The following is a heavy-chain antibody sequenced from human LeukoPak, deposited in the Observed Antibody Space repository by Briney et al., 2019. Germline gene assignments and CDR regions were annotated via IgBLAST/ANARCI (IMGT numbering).Heavy chain of an antibody. J-gene: IGHJ6*02. CDR2: ICYDGSNK. D-gene: IGHD2-2*01. CDR1: GFTFSSYG. Sequence: GGSLRLSCAASGFTFSSYGMHWVRQAPGKGLEWVAAICYDGSNKNYADSVKGRFTISRDNSKNTLYLQMNSLRAEDTAVYYCARAYCSSTSCYADYYYGMDVWGQGTTVTVSS. CDR3: ARAYCSSTSCYADYYYGMDV. V-gene: IGHV3-33*01.